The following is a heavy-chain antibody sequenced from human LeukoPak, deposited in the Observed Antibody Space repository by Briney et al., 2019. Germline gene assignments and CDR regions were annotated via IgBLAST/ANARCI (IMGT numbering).Heavy chain of an antibody. V-gene: IGHV4-59*01. D-gene: IGHD6-19*01. Sequence: SETLSLTCTVSGGSISSCYWSWIRQPPGKGLEWIGYIYYSGSTNYNPSLKSRVTISVDTSKNQFSLKPSSVTAADTAVYYRARGRLLYSSGWPFDYWGQGTLVTVSS. J-gene: IGHJ4*02. CDR2: IYYSGST. CDR3: ARGRLLYSSGWPFDY. CDR1: GGSISSCY.